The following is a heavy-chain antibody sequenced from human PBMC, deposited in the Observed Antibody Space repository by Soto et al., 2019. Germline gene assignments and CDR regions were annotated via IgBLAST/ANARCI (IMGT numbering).Heavy chain of an antibody. D-gene: IGHD2-15*01. J-gene: IGHJ6*02. V-gene: IGHV5-51*01. CDR1: GYSFTSYW. CDR3: ARQGCSGGSCYHRYYYGMDV. CDR2: IYPGDSDT. Sequence: GESLKISCKGSGYSFTSYWIGWVRQMPGKGLEWVGIIYPGDSDTRYSPSFQGQVTISADKSISTAYLQWSSLKASDTAMYYCARQGCSGGSCYHRYYYGMDVWGQGTTVTVSS.